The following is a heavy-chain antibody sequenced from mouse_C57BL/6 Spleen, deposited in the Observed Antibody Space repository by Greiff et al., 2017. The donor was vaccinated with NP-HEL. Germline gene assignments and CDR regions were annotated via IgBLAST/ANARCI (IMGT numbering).Heavy chain of an antibody. D-gene: IGHD4-1*02. CDR3: ARAQLVWYFDV. CDR2: ISYDGSN. CDR1: GYSITSGYY. V-gene: IGHV3-6*01. J-gene: IGHJ1*03. Sequence: EVKLVESGPGLVKPSQSLSLTCSVTGYSITSGYYWNWIRQFPGNKLEWMGYISYDGSNNYNPSLKNRISITRDTSKNQFFMKLNSVTTEDTATYDCARAQLVWYFDVWGTGTTVTGSS.